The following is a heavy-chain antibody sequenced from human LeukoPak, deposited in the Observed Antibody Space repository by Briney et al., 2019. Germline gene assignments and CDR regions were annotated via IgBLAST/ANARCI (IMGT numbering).Heavy chain of an antibody. CDR1: GFTFSSYG. Sequence: PGGSLRLSCAASGFTFSSYGMHWVRQAPGKGLEWVAVISYDGSNKYYADSVKGRFTISRDNSKNTLYLQMNSLRAEDTAVYYCAGNLVNWGQGTLVTVSS. CDR3: AGNLVN. CDR2: ISYDGSNK. V-gene: IGHV3-30*03. J-gene: IGHJ4*02. D-gene: IGHD2-21*01.